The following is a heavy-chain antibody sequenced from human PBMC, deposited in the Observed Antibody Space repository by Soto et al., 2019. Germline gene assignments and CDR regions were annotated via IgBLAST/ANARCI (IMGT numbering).Heavy chain of an antibody. D-gene: IGHD3-22*01. CDR1: GGSFSAYY. V-gene: IGHV4-34*01. J-gene: IGHJ4*02. CDR3: ARGSVDTVDSSGFYDS. Sequence: PSETRSLTCAVYGGSFSAYYWSWIRQHPGKGLEWIGEINHSGGTSYNPSLKSRVTISVDTSKSQFSLKLTSVTAADRAVYYCARGSVDTVDSSGFYDSWRQG. CDR2: INHSGGT.